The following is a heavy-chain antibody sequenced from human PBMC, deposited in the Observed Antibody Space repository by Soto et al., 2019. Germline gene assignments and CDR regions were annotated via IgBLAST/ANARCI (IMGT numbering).Heavy chain of an antibody. CDR1: GYSISSGYY. D-gene: IGHD3-10*01. CDR2: IHHSGTT. V-gene: IGHV4-38-2*01. Sequence: SETLSLTCAVSGYSISSGYYWGWIRQPPGKALEWIGNIHHSGTTYYNPSLKSRVTISIDRSKNQFSLKLISVTAADTAVYYCARAGDTMVRGVIIMNYYGMDVWGQGTTVTVSS. J-gene: IGHJ6*02. CDR3: ARAGDTMVRGVIIMNYYGMDV.